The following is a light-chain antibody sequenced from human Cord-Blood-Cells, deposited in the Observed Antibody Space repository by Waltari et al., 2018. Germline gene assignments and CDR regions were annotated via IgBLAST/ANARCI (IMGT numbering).Light chain of an antibody. V-gene: IGKV1-5*03. Sequence: DIQMTQSPSTLSASVGDRVTITCRASQSISSWLAWYQQKPGKAPKLLIYKASSLESGVPSRFSGSGSGTEITLTISSLQPDDFATYYCQQYNSYWTTFGQGTRLEIK. CDR2: KAS. CDR3: QQYNSYWTT. CDR1: QSISSW. J-gene: IGKJ5*01.